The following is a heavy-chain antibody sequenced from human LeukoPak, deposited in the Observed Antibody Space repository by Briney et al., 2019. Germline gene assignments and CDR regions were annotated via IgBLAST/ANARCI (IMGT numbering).Heavy chain of an antibody. CDR3: ARVNWKHLDY. D-gene: IGHD1-20*01. Sequence: PSETLSLTCTVSGGSISSYYWSWIRQPPGKGLEWIGYIYYSGSTNYNPSLKSRVTISVDTSKNQFSLKLSSVTAADTAVYYCARVNWKHLDYWGQGTLVTVSS. J-gene: IGHJ4*02. CDR1: GGSISSYY. CDR2: IYYSGST. V-gene: IGHV4-59*01.